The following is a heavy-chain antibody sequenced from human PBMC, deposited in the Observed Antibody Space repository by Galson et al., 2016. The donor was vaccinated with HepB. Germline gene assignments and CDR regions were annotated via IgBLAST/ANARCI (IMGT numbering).Heavy chain of an antibody. CDR3: ARFSGSGWGSFDY. D-gene: IGHD6-19*01. CDR2: IHPDDSDT. V-gene: IGHV5-51*01. J-gene: IGHJ4*02. CDR1: GYSFTNYW. Sequence: QSGAEVKKPGESLKISCKGSGYSFTNYWIGWVRQMPGKGLEWMGMIHPDDSDTKYCPSFQGQVTMSADKSISTAYLQWSSLKASDTAMYYCARFSGSGWGSFDYWGQGTLVTVSS.